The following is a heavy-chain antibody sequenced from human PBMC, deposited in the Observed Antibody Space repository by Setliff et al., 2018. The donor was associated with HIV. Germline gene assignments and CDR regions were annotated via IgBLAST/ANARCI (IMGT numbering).Heavy chain of an antibody. CDR3: ARGVGAAGDY. J-gene: IGHJ4*02. CDR1: GYTFTSYG. D-gene: IGHD1-26*01. V-gene: IGHV1-8*02. Sequence: GASVKVSCKASGYTFTSYGISWVRQAPGQGLEWLGWMDPSSAATGYAQKFQGRVTLTRDTSINTAYMELSSLTSDDTAVYYCARGVGAAGDYWGQGTQVTVSS. CDR2: MDPSSAAT.